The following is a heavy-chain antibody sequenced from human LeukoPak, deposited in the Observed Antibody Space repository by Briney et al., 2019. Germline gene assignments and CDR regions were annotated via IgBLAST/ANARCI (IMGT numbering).Heavy chain of an antibody. D-gene: IGHD6-19*01. CDR3: ARVYNSGQNDY. V-gene: IGHV3-21*01. J-gene: IGHJ4*02. CDR1: GFTFSTYT. Sequence: GGSLRLSCAASGFTFSTYTMNWVRQAPGKGLEWVSSITSGSGYIYYADSVKGRFTISRDNAKNSLYLQMNSLRAEDTALYYWARVYNSGQNDYWGQGTLVTVSS. CDR2: ITSGSGYI.